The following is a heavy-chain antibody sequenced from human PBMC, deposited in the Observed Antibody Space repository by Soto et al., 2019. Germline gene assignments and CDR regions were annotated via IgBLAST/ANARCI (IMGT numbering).Heavy chain of an antibody. CDR2: ISWNSGSI. V-gene: IGHV3-9*01. D-gene: IGHD1-26*01. Sequence: GGSLRLSCAASGFTIDDYSMHWVRQAPGKGLEWVSGISWNSGSIGYADSVKGRFTISRDNAKNSLYLQMNSLRAEDTALYYCATTIGSYGMDVWGQGTTVNVSS. CDR1: GFTIDDYS. J-gene: IGHJ6*02. CDR3: ATTIGSYGMDV.